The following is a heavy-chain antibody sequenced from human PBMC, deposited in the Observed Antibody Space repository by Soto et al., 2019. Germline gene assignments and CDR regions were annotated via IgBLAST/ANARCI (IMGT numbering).Heavy chain of an antibody. V-gene: IGHV1-69*02. D-gene: IGHD3-22*01. Sequence: SVKVSCKASGGTFSSYTISWVRQAPGQGLEWMGRIIPILGIANYAQKFQGRVTITADKSTSTAYMELSSLRSEDTAVYYCARTYYDSSGYPDYWGQGTLVTVSS. CDR1: GGTFSSYT. CDR3: ARTYYDSSGYPDY. CDR2: IIPILGIA. J-gene: IGHJ4*02.